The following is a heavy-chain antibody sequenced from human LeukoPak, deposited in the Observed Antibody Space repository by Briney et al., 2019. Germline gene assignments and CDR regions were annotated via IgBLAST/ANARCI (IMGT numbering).Heavy chain of an antibody. J-gene: IGHJ6*03. V-gene: IGHV4-59*12. CDR1: GVSIGGYC. CDR2: IYSSGST. D-gene: IGHD2-2*01. Sequence: ETLSLTCTVSGVSIGGYCWSWIRQPPGKGLERIRYIYSSGSTKYNPSLKSRVTISVDTSKNQFSLKLSSVTAADTAVYYCAREQVVPADYYYYYMDVWGKGTTVTVSS. CDR3: AREQVVPADYYYYYMDV.